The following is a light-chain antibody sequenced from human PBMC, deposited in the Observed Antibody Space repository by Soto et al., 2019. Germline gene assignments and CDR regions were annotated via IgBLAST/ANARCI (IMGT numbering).Light chain of an antibody. Sequence: DIQMTQSPSTLSASVGDRVTITCRASQSISSWLAWYQQKPGKAPKLLIYKASSLESGVPSRFSGSGSGTAFTLTISSLQPDDFATYYCQQYNGYSPAWTFGQGTKVDIK. CDR3: QQYNGYSPAWT. CDR1: QSISSW. CDR2: KAS. V-gene: IGKV1-5*03. J-gene: IGKJ1*01.